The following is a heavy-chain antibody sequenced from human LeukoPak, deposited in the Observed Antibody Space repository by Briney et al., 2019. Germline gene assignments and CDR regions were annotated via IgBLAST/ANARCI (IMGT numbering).Heavy chain of an antibody. V-gene: IGHV1-69*04. CDR1: GGTFSSYA. D-gene: IGHD6-19*01. Sequence: SVKVSCKASGGTFSSYAISWVRQAPGQGLEWMGRIIPIPDIAKYAQKFQGRVTITADKSTSTAYMELSSLRSEDTAVYYCARDSLDHSGLVVWGQGTLVTVSS. CDR3: ARDSLDHSGLVV. J-gene: IGHJ4*02. CDR2: IIPIPDIA.